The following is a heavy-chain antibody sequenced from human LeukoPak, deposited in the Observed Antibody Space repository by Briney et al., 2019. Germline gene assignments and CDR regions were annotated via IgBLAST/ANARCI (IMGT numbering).Heavy chain of an antibody. D-gene: IGHD6-19*01. V-gene: IGHV3-21*01. Sequence: GSLRLSCAASGFTFSTYSIIWVRQAPGRGLGWVSSISSSSSYIYYADSVKGRFTISRDNAKNTPYLQMDSLRVEYTAVYYCAATGGVAVAGSPFDYWGQGTLVTVSS. CDR3: AATGGVAVAGSPFDY. J-gene: IGHJ4*02. CDR1: GFTFSTYS. CDR2: ISSSSSYI.